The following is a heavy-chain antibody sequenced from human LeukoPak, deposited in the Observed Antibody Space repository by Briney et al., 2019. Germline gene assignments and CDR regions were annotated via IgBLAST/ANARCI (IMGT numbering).Heavy chain of an antibody. CDR2: IYYSGST. Sequence: SETLPLTCTVSGGSISSYYWSWIRQPPGKGLEWIGYIYYSGSTNYNPSLKSRVTISVDTSKNQFSLKLSSVTAADTAVYYCAREAGSFDYWGQGTLVTVSS. CDR1: GGSISSYY. CDR3: AREAGSFDY. J-gene: IGHJ4*02. V-gene: IGHV4-59*01. D-gene: IGHD3-10*01.